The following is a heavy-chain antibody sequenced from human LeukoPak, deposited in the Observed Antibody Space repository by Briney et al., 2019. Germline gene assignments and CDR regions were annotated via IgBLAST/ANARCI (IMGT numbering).Heavy chain of an antibody. CDR2: ISAYNGNT. CDR3: ARVYCSGGSCYDAFDI. Sequence: GASVKVSCKASGYTFTSYYMHWVRQAPGQGLEWMGWISAYNGNTNYAQKLQGRVTMTTDTSTSTAYMELRSLRSDDTAVYYCARVYCSGGSCYDAFDIWGQGTMVTVSS. CDR1: GYTFTSYY. J-gene: IGHJ3*02. V-gene: IGHV1-18*04. D-gene: IGHD2-15*01.